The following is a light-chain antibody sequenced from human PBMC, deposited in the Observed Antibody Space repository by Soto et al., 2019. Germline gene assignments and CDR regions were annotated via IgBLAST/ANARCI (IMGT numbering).Light chain of an antibody. CDR1: QTISTY. J-gene: IGKJ2*01. CDR2: DAS. Sequence: DIQMTQSPSSLSASVGDRVTITCRASQTISTYLNWYQQKPGTAPRLLIYDASSLLSGVPSRFSGSGSGTDFTLTIASLQPEDFSTYYCQQSDSTPYTFGQGTK. V-gene: IGKV1-39*01. CDR3: QQSDSTPYT.